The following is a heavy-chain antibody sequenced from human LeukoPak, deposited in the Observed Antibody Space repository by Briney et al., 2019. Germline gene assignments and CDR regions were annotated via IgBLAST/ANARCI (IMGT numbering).Heavy chain of an antibody. CDR1: GYSFTSHW. J-gene: IGHJ4*02. Sequence: GESLQISCKGSGYSFTSHWIGWVRQMPGKGLEWMGIIYPGDSDTRYSPSFQGQVTISADKSISTTSLRWSSLKAPDTAMYYCARQSRDGSKTRGYFFDYWGQGTLVTVSS. CDR3: ARQSRDGSKTRGYFFDY. V-gene: IGHV5-51*01. D-gene: IGHD3-10*01. CDR2: IYPGDSDT.